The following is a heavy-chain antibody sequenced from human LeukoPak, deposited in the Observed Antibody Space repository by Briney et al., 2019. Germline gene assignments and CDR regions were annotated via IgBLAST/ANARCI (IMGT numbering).Heavy chain of an antibody. CDR2: ISGGGGST. CDR3: AKDYSGSYSPDY. J-gene: IGHJ4*02. Sequence: SGGSLRLSCAASGFTFSSYAMSWVRQAPGKGLEWVSAISGGGGSTYYADSVKGRFTISRDNSKNTLYLQMNSLRAEDTAVYYCAKDYSGSYSPDYWGQGTLVTVSS. CDR1: GFTFSSYA. V-gene: IGHV3-23*01. D-gene: IGHD1-26*01.